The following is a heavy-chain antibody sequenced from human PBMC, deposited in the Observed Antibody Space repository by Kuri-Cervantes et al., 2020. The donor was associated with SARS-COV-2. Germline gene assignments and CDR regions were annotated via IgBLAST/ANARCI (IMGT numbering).Heavy chain of an antibody. J-gene: IGHJ4*02. V-gene: IGHV1-2*02. CDR1: GYTFTSYY. CDR3: ARDFWPSGGYFDY. D-gene: IGHD3-10*01. CDR2: INPNSGGT. Sequence: ASVKVSCKASGYTFTSYYMHWVRQAPGQGLEWMGWINPNSGGTNYAQKFQGRVTMTRDTSISTAYMELSRLRTDDTAVYYCARDFWPSGGYFDYWGQGTLVTVSS.